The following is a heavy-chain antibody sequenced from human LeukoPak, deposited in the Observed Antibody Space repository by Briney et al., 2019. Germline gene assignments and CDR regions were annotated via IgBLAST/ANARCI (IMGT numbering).Heavy chain of an antibody. Sequence: SETLSLTCTVSAAPITSYYWSWIRQPPGKGLEWIGYIDYSGTANINPSLKSRGTLSIDTSRNQFSLKLDSVTAADTAVYYCARAGGSYSFDYWGQGSRVSVSS. CDR2: IDYSGTA. V-gene: IGHV4-59*01. CDR1: AAPITSYY. CDR3: ARAGGSYSFDY. J-gene: IGHJ4*02. D-gene: IGHD1-26*01.